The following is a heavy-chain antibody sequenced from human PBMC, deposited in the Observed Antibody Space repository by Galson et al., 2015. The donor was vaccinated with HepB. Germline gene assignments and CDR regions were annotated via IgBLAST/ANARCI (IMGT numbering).Heavy chain of an antibody. Sequence: SLRLSCAASGFTFSTYSMHWVRQAPGKGLEWVAVISYDGTNKYYADSVKGRFTISRDTSKNTLYLQMNSLTPEDTAVYCCAAESGFAYWGQGTLVTVSS. CDR2: ISYDGTNK. CDR3: AAESGFAY. V-gene: IGHV3-30*04. J-gene: IGHJ4*02. CDR1: GFTFSTYS.